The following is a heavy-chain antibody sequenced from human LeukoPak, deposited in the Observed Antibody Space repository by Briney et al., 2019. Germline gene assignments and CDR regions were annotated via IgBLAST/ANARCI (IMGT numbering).Heavy chain of an antibody. V-gene: IGHV4-59*08. J-gene: IGHJ4*02. CDR3: VRHADGSSWAELDC. CDR1: GGSISSYY. D-gene: IGHD6-13*01. Sequence: PSETLSLTCAVSGGSISSYYWSWIRQPPGKGLEWIGYIYYSGSTKYSPSLKSRVTISVDRSKSQLSLKLSSVTAADTAVYYCVRHADGSSWAELDCWGQGTLVTVSS. CDR2: IYYSGST.